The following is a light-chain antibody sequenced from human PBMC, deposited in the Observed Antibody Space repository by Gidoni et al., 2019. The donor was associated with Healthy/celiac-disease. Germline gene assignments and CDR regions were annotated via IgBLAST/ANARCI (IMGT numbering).Light chain of an antibody. CDR3: SSYTSSSTRV. CDR1: SSDVGGYNY. J-gene: IGLJ1*01. Sequence: QSALTQPASVSGSPGQSITISCTGTSSDVGGYNYVSWYQQHPGKATKLMIDEVSNRPSGVSNRFSGSKSGNTASLTISGLQAEDEADYYCSSYTSSSTRVFGTGTKVTVL. CDR2: EVS. V-gene: IGLV2-14*01.